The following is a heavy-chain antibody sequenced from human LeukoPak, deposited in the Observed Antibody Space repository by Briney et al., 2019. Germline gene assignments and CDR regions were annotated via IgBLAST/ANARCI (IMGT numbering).Heavy chain of an antibody. J-gene: IGHJ6*02. CDR2: ISGHNGNT. V-gene: IGHV1-18*01. D-gene: IGHD3-9*01. CDR1: GYTFTTYG. CDR3: ARDSTVTGYLGEDGMDF. Sequence: ASVKVSCKASGYTFTTYGISWVRQAPGQGLEWMGWISGHNGNTQYAQKLQDRVTMTTDRATNTAHMELRNLRSDDAAVYYCARDSTVTGYLGEDGMDFWGQGTTVTVS.